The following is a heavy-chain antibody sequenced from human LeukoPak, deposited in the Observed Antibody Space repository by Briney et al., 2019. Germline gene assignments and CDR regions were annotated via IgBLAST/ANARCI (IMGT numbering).Heavy chain of an antibody. J-gene: IGHJ4*02. CDR1: GGSISSSSYY. D-gene: IGHD6-13*01. Sequence: SETLSLTCTVSGGSISSSSYYWGWIRQPPGKGLEWIGSIYYSGSTYYNPSLKSRATISLDTSNNQFSLKLSSVTAADTAVYYCARRPLAAPAPAALGDYWGQGTLVTVSS. V-gene: IGHV4-39*01. CDR3: ARRPLAAPAPAALGDY. CDR2: IYYSGST.